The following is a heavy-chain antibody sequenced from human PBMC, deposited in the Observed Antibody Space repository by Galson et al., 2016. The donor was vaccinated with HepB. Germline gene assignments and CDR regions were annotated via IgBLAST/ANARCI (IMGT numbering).Heavy chain of an antibody. CDR3: ARAWIHLYDLDY. CDR2: ITGSGAVT. J-gene: IGHJ4*02. V-gene: IGHV3-23*01. Sequence: SLRLSCAASGFTFTSYAMSWVRQAPGKGLEWVSGITGSGAVTYYADSVKGRFTISRDNSKNTLYLQMNSLRAEDTAVYYCARAWIHLYDLDYWGQGALVTVSS. CDR1: GFTFTSYA. D-gene: IGHD5-18*01.